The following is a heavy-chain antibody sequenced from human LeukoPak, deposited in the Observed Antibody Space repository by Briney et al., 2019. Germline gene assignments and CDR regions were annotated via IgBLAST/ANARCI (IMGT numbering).Heavy chain of an antibody. V-gene: IGHV1-69*01. CDR1: GGTFSSYA. Sequence: PVKVSCKASGGTFSSYAISWVRQAPGQGLEWMGGIIPIFGTANYAQKFQGRVTITADESTSTAYMELSSLRSEDTAVYYCARDVGYCSSTSCYGYSNFPFDYWGQGTLVTVSS. J-gene: IGHJ4*02. CDR3: ARDVGYCSSTSCYGYSNFPFDY. CDR2: IIPIFGTA. D-gene: IGHD2-2*01.